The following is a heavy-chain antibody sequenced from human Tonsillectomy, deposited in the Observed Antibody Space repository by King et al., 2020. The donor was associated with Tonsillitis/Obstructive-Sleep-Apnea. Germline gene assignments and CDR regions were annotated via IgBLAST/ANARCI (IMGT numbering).Heavy chain of an antibody. CDR1: GYSFTIYW. CDR2: IDPSDSYT. CDR3: ARQGGYDQKYNWFDA. Sequence: QLVQSGAEVKKPGESLRISCQGSGYSFTIYWISWVRQLPGKGLEWMGRIDPSDSYTNYSPSFHGHVTISTDKSISTAYLQWSSLKASDTAMDYCARQGGYDQKYNWFDAWGQGTLVTVSS. V-gene: IGHV5-10-1*01. J-gene: IGHJ5*02. D-gene: IGHD3-3*01.